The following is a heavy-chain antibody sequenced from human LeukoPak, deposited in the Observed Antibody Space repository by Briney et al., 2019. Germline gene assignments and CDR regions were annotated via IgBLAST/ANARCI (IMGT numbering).Heavy chain of an antibody. V-gene: IGHV3-21*01. CDR3: ARLRGSSGWPPNPYYYYGMDV. CDR1: GFTFSSYS. Sequence: GGSLRLSCAASGFTFSSYSMNRVRQAPGKELEWVSSISSSSSYIYYADSVKGRFTISRDNAKNSLYLQMNSLRAEDTAVYYCARLRGSSGWPPNPYYYYGMDVWGQGTTVTVSS. D-gene: IGHD6-19*01. J-gene: IGHJ6*02. CDR2: ISSSSSYI.